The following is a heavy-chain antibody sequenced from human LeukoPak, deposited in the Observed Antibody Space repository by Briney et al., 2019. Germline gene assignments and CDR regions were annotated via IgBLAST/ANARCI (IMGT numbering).Heavy chain of an antibody. CDR2: IYSGGST. Sequence: GGSLRLSCAASGFTFSSNYMSWVRQAPGKGLEGGSVIYSGGSTYYTDSVKGRFTISRDNSKNTPYLQMNRLRAGDTAVYYCASQVYGSGPFDPWGQGTLVTVSS. J-gene: IGHJ5*02. CDR1: GFTFSSNY. D-gene: IGHD3-10*01. V-gene: IGHV3-66*04. CDR3: ASQVYGSGPFDP.